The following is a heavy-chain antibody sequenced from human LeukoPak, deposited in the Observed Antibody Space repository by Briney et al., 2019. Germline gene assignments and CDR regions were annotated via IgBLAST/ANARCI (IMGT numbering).Heavy chain of an antibody. CDR3: AKTGGIAAAH. V-gene: IGHV3-23*01. D-gene: IGHD6-13*01. CDR2: ISGDSDYT. J-gene: IGHJ4*02. Sequence: GGSLRLSCAASGFTFSSYPMSWVRQAPGKGLEWVSAISGDSDYTYYADSVKGRFSISRDNSKNTLYLQMNSLRAEDTALYYCAKTGGIAAAHWGQGTLVTVSS. CDR1: GFTFSSYP.